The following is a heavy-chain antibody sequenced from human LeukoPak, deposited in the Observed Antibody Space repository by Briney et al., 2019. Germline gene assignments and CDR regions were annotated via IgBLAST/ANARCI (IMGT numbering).Heavy chain of an antibody. CDR1: GFTFSSYW. V-gene: IGHV3-74*01. J-gene: IGHJ4*02. Sequence: PGGSLRLSCAASGFTFSSYWMHWVRQAPGKGLVWVSRINSDGSSTSYADSVKGRFTISRDNAKNSLYLQMNSLRAEDTAVYYCARQDHSGSYGAIDYWGQGTLVTVSS. CDR3: ARQDHSGSYGAIDY. CDR2: INSDGSST. D-gene: IGHD1-26*01.